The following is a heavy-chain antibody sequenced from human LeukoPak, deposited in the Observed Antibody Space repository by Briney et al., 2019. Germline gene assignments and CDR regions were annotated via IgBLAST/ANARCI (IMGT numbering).Heavy chain of an antibody. V-gene: IGHV3-7*01. D-gene: IGHD6-19*01. Sequence: GGSLRLSCAASGFTFSNYWMSWVRQAPGKGLEWVANIKYGGSEKYYVDSVKGRFTISRDNAKNSLYLQMNSLRAEDTAVYYCARDVGSSGWYSAFDIWGQGTMVTVSS. CDR1: GFTFSNYW. CDR3: ARDVGSSGWYSAFDI. CDR2: IKYGGSEK. J-gene: IGHJ3*02.